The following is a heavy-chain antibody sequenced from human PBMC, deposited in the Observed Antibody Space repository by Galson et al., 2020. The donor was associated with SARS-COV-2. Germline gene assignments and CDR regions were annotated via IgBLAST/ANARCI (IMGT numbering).Heavy chain of an antibody. D-gene: IGHD3-3*01. CDR2: INPNSGGT. Sequence: ASVKVSCKASGYTFTGYYKHWERQAPGQGLEWMGWINPNSGGTNYAQKFQGWVTMTMDTSISTAYMELSRLRSDDTAVYYCARDKGRHDFWSCYYGISYYMDVWGKGTTVTVSS. CDR3: ARDKGRHDFWSCYYGISYYMDV. CDR1: GYTFTGYY. J-gene: IGHJ6*03. V-gene: IGHV1-2*04.